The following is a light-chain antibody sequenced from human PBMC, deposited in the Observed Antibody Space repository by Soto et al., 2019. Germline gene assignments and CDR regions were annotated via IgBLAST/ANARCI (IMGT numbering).Light chain of an antibody. CDR3: QQYGSSPPT. J-gene: IGKJ1*01. CDR1: QSVSSNY. Sequence: EIVLTQSPGTLSLSPGERATLSCRASQSVSSNYLAWYQRKPGQAPRLLIYGASSRAIDIPNRFSGSGSGTDFTLTITRLEPEDFAVYYCQQYGSSPPTFGQWTKVEI. CDR2: GAS. V-gene: IGKV3-20*01.